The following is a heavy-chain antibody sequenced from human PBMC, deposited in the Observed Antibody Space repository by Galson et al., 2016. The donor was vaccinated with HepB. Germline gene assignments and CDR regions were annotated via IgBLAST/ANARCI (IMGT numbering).Heavy chain of an antibody. V-gene: IGHV3-74*01. CDR1: GITFSIYR. CDR3: TTDPSGNAVGY. J-gene: IGHJ4*02. CDR2: INGDGSTI. Sequence: SLRLSCAASGITFSIYRMQWVRQAPGKGLVWVSRINGDGSTIRYADSVKGRFTISRDNAKNTVYLEMNGLRAEDTAVYYCTTDPSGNAVGYWGQGTLVTVSS. D-gene: IGHD6-19*01.